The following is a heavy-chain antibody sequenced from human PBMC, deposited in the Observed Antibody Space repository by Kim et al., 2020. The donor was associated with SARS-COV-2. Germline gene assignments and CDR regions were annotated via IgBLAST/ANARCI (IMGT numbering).Heavy chain of an antibody. Sequence: SETLSLTCAVYGGSFSGYHWSWIRQPPGKGLEWIGEITHSGSINYNPSLKSRVTISIDTSKNQFSLKLTSVTAADTGFYFCARSRAGVVPSPILGIGQHYDYINMDDWGHGTTVTVSS. CDR2: ITHSGSI. CDR1: GGSFSGYH. D-gene: IGHD2-2*02. V-gene: IGHV4-34*01. J-gene: IGHJ6*02. CDR3: ARSRAGVVPSPILGIGQHYDYINMDD.